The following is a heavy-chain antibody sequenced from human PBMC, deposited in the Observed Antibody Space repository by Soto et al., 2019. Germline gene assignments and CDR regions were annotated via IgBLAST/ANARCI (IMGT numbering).Heavy chain of an antibody. CDR2: VYYNENT. D-gene: IGHD3-10*01. Sequence: SETLSLTCTVSGGSINSFAYYWGWIRQPPGKGLEWIGTVYYNENTYYNPSLKSRVTISVDTAKNQFSLNLRSVTAADTAVYFCARRERYYGSPGWFDPWGQGTLVTVSS. CDR1: GGSINSFAYY. CDR3: ARRERYYGSPGWFDP. V-gene: IGHV4-39*01. J-gene: IGHJ5*02.